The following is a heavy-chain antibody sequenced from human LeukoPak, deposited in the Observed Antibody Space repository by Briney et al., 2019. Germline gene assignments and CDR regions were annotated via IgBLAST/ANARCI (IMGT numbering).Heavy chain of an antibody. CDR2: IKQDGSEK. D-gene: IGHD3-3*01. CDR3: AKDLHSVLRFLEWLPPINYYYYYGMDV. V-gene: IGHV3-7*03. J-gene: IGHJ6*02. Sequence: PGGSLRLSCAASGFTFSSYWMSWVRQAPGKGLEWVANIKQDGSEKYYVDSVKGRFTISRDNSKNTLYLQMNSLRAEDTAVYYCAKDLHSVLRFLEWLPPINYYYYYGMDVWGQGTTVTVSS. CDR1: GFTFSSYW.